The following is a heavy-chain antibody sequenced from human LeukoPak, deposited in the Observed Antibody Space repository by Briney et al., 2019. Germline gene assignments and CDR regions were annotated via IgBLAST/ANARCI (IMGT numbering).Heavy chain of an antibody. CDR2: ISAYNGNT. CDR3: ARKEQQLAFDY. J-gene: IGHJ4*02. D-gene: IGHD6-13*01. V-gene: IGHV1-18*04. CDR1: GYTFTSDG. Sequence: GASVKVSCKASGYTFTSDGISWVRQAPGQGLEWMGWISAYNGNTHYAQRLQGRVTMTTDTSTSTAYMELRSLRSDDTAMYYCARKEQQLAFDYWGQGTLVTVSS.